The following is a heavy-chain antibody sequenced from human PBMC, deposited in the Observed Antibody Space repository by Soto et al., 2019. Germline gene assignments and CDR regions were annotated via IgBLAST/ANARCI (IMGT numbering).Heavy chain of an antibody. CDR2: IYSGGST. D-gene: IGHD2-2*01. CDR1: GITVSSSY. CDR3: VKDRYCSSTTCYGAFDY. Sequence: PGGSLRLSCAASGITVSSSYMSWARQAPGKGLEWVSVIYSGGSTYYADSAKGRFTISRDNSKNTLYLQMSSLRAEDTAVYYCVKDRYCSSTTCYGAFDYWGQGTPVTVSS. V-gene: IGHV3-66*01. J-gene: IGHJ4*02.